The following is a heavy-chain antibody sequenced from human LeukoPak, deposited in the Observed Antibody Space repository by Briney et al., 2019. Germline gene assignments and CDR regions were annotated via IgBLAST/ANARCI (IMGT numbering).Heavy chain of an antibody. CDR3: AKTQGYDFWSGYLNWFDP. Sequence: GGSLRLSCAASGFTFSSYAMSWVRQAPGKGLEWVSAISGSGGSTYYADSVKGRFTISRDNSENTLYLQMNSLRAEDTAVYYCAKTQGYDFWSGYLNWFDPWGQGTLVTVSS. D-gene: IGHD3-3*01. CDR2: ISGSGGST. CDR1: GFTFSSYA. J-gene: IGHJ5*02. V-gene: IGHV3-23*01.